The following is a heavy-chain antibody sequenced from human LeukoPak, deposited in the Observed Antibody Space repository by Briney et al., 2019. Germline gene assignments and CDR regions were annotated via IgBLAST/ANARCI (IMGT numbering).Heavy chain of an antibody. CDR3: AKLEVVITPYFDY. J-gene: IGHJ4*02. Sequence: GGSLRLSCAASGFTFSSYWMSWVRQAPGKGLEWVANIKQDGSEKYYVDSVKGRFTISRDNAKNSLYLQMNSLRAEDTAVYYCAKLEVVITPYFDYWGQGTLVTVSS. D-gene: IGHD3-22*01. CDR1: GFTFSSYW. CDR2: IKQDGSEK. V-gene: IGHV3-7*01.